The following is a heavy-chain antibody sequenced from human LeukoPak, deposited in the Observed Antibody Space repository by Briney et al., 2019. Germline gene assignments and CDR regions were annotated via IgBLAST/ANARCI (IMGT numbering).Heavy chain of an antibody. V-gene: IGHV4-39*01. D-gene: IGHD3-22*01. CDR2: IYYSGST. CDR1: GGSISSRSYY. Sequence: SETLSLTCTVSGGSISSRSYYWGWIRQPPGKGLEWIGSIYYSGSTYYNPSLKSRVTISVDTSKNQFSLKLSSVTAADTAVYYCARRRNYYDSSGYYDPAEHAFDIWGQGTMVTVSS. J-gene: IGHJ3*02. CDR3: ARRRNYYDSSGYYDPAEHAFDI.